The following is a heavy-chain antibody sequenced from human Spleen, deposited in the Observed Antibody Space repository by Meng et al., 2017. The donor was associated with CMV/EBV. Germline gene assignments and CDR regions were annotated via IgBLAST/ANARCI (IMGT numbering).Heavy chain of an antibody. Sequence: LTCAVSGGSISSSDYWSWLRQSPGRGLEWIGEVFHSGNTNYNPYLKSRVTISKDKSSNQFSLTLTSVTAADTAVYYCARGPSGYYFDYWGQGTLVTVSS. V-gene: IGHV4-4*02. CDR3: ARGPSGYYFDY. D-gene: IGHD3-22*01. CDR2: VFHSGNT. J-gene: IGHJ4*02. CDR1: GGSISSSDY.